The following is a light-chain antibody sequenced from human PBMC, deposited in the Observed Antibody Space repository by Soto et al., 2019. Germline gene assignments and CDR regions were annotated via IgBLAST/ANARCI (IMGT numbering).Light chain of an antibody. CDR1: QNILYSSNRQNY. J-gene: IGKJ2*01. Sequence: DIVMTQSPDSLVVSLGERATINCKSSQNILYSSNRQNYLAWYQQKPGQPPRLLVYWASTRESGVPERFSGSGSGTDFTLTISSLEAEDVAVYYCQQYYNTPYTLGPGTKLEIK. CDR3: QQYYNTPYT. V-gene: IGKV4-1*01. CDR2: WAS.